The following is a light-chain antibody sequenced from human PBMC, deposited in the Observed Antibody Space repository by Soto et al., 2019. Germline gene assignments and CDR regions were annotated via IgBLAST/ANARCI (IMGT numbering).Light chain of an antibody. J-gene: IGKJ5*01. CDR3: QQTYSTLSIT. V-gene: IGKV1-39*01. CDR1: ESIARH. Sequence: DIQMTQSPSSLSASVGDRVTITCRASESIARHLNWYQQKPGKAPKLLIYAASSLQNGVPSRFRGGGSGTDFTLTIRNLQPEDFATDYCQQTYSTLSITFGQGTRLEIK. CDR2: AAS.